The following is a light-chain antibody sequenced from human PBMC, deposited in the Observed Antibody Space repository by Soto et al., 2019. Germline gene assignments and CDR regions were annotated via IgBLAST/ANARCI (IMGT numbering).Light chain of an antibody. CDR2: KAS. CDR3: QHYNSYPWT. Sequence: DIQVTQSPSTLSASVGDRVTITCGASQSIGSWVAWYQQKPGRAPNLLIHKASHLESGVPPRFSGSGSGTEFTLTISSLQPGDFATYYCQHYNSYPWTFGQGTKVDI. J-gene: IGKJ1*01. CDR1: QSIGSW. V-gene: IGKV1-5*03.